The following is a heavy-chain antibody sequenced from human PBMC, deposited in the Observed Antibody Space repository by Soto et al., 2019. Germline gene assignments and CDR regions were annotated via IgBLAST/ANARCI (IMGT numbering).Heavy chain of an antibody. CDR3: ARGKRSAAFDY. V-gene: IGHV4-34*01. CDR1: GGSFSGYY. Sequence: SETLSLTCAVYGGSFSGYYWSWIRQPPGKGLEWIGEINHSGSTNYNPSLKSRVTISVDTSKNQFSLKLSSVTAADTAVYYCARGKRSAAFDYWGQGTLVTVSS. CDR2: INHSGST. J-gene: IGHJ4*02. D-gene: IGHD6-13*01.